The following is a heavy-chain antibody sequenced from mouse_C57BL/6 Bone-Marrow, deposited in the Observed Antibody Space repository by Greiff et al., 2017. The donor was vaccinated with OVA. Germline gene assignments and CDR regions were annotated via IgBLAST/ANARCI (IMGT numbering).Heavy chain of an antibody. J-gene: IGHJ3*01. Sequence: VKLVESGAELVRPGASVKLSCKASGYTFTDYYINWVKQRPGQGLEWIARIYPGSGNTYYNEKFKGKATLTAEKSSSTAYMQLSSLTSEDSAVYFCAREDYDYDAVSAYWGQGTLVTVSA. D-gene: IGHD2-4*01. V-gene: IGHV1-76*01. CDR2: IYPGSGNT. CDR1: GYTFTDYY. CDR3: AREDYDYDAVSAY.